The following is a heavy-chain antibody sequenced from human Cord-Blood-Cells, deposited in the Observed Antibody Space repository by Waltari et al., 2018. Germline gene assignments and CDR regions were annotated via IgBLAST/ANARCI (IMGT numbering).Heavy chain of an antibody. D-gene: IGHD3-22*01. CDR3: ARHKVYDSSGYYDAFDI. CDR2: IYYSGST. V-gene: IGHV4-59*08. CDR1: GGSISSYY. Sequence: QVQLQESGPGLVKPSETLSLTCTVSGGSISSYYWCWIRQPPGKGLEWIGYIYYSGSTNYNPSLKSRVTISVDTSKNQFSLKLSSVTAADTAVYYCARHKVYDSSGYYDAFDIWGQGTMVTVSS. J-gene: IGHJ3*02.